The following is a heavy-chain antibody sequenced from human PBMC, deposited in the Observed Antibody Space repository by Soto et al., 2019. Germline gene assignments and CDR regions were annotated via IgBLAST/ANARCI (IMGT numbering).Heavy chain of an antibody. D-gene: IGHD3-9*01. J-gene: IGHJ6*03. V-gene: IGHV4-59*08. Sequence: SETLSLTCTVSGGSISSYYWSWIRQPPGKGLEWIGYIYYSGSTNYNPSLKSRVTISVDTSKNQFSLKLSSVTAADTAVYYCARGDDYDILTGVVQTHYYYYYMDVWGKGTTVTVSS. CDR2: IYYSGST. CDR1: GGSISSYY. CDR3: ARGDDYDILTGVVQTHYYYYYMDV.